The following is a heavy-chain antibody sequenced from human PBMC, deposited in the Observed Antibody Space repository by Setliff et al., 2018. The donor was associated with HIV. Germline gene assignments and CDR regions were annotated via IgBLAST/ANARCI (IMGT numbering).Heavy chain of an antibody. J-gene: IGHJ6*03. CDR3: ARGGREYGVNYYYYYMDV. CDR2: IYTSGST. Sequence: PSETLSLTCTVSGGSISNGYYYWSWIRQPAGKGLEWIGHIYTSGSTKYSPSLKSRVTISVDTSKNQFSLKLSSVTAADTAVYYCARGGREYGVNYYYYYMDVWGKGTTVTVSS. D-gene: IGHD3-10*01. V-gene: IGHV4-61*09. CDR1: GGSISNGYYY.